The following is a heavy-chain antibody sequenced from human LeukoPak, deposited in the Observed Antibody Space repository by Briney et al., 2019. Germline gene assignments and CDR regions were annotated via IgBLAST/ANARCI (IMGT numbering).Heavy chain of an antibody. Sequence: PGGSLRLSCAASGLTFSSYAMHWVRQAPGKGLEYVSAISSNGGSTYYANSVKGRFTISRDNSKNTLYLQMGSLRAEDMAVYYCARGSGSYYNTPYDYGGQGTLVTVSS. D-gene: IGHD3-10*01. J-gene: IGHJ4*02. CDR1: GLTFSSYA. CDR2: ISSNGGST. CDR3: ARGSGSYYNTPYDY. V-gene: IGHV3-64*01.